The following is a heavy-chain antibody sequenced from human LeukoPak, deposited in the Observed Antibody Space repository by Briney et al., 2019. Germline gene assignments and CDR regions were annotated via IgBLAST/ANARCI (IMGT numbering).Heavy chain of an antibody. Sequence: ASVKVSCKASGYTFASYAMHWVRQAPGQRLEGMGWINAGNGNTKYSQKFQGRVTITRDTSASTAYMELSRLRSEDTAVYYCARGIAVAGTAVNYFDYWGQGTLVTVSS. CDR1: GYTFASYA. CDR2: INAGNGNT. J-gene: IGHJ4*02. CDR3: ARGIAVAGTAVNYFDY. V-gene: IGHV1-3*01. D-gene: IGHD6-19*01.